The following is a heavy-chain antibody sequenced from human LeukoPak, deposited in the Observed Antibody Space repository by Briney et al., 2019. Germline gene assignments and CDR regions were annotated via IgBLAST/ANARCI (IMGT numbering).Heavy chain of an antibody. CDR2: IYYTGST. CDR1: RGSITSGGYS. J-gene: IGHJ4*02. CDR3: ARGPSQDSSWYRSPFDY. D-gene: IGHD6-13*01. Sequence: SETLSLTCTVSRGSITSGGYSWSWIRQPPGKGLEWIGHIYYTGSTSYYPSLKSRVTISVDTSRNQFSLNLNSVTAADTAVYYCARGPSQDSSWYRSPFDYWGQGTLVTASS. V-gene: IGHV4-61*08.